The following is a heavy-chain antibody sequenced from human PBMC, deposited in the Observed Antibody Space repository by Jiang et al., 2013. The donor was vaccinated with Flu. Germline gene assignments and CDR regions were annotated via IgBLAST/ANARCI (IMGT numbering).Heavy chain of an antibody. CDR2: TYYKSKWYN. J-gene: IGHJ4*02. V-gene: IGHV6-1*01. Sequence: QTLSLTCAISGDSVSSYSAGWNWIRQSPSRGLEWLGRTYYKSKWYNDYAASVKTRITINSDTSKNRLSLELKFVTPEDSAMYYCARAFSRDYTIFDYWGQGALVTVSS. D-gene: IGHD4-11*01. CDR1: GDSVSSYSAG. CDR3: ARAFSRDYTIFDY.